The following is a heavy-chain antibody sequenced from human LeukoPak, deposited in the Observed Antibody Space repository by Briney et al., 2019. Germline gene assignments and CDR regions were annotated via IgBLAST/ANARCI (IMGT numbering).Heavy chain of an antibody. V-gene: IGHV3-11*03. CDR2: ISSIGGYT. J-gene: IGHJ4*02. Sequence: GGSLRLSCAASGFTFSDYYMTWIRQAPGGGLEWISYISSIGGYTNYADSGKGRFTISRDNAKNSLYLQMNSLRAEDTAVYYCASPAAGTNSDFWGQGTLVTVS. CDR1: GFTFSDYY. CDR3: ASPAAGTNSDF. D-gene: IGHD6-13*01.